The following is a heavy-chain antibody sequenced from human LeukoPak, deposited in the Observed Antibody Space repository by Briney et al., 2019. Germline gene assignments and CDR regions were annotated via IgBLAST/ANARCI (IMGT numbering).Heavy chain of an antibody. V-gene: IGHV4-34*01. CDR1: GGSFSGYH. Sequence: PSETLSLTCAVYGGSFSGYHWSWIRQPPGKGLEWIGEINHSGSTNYNPSLKSRVTISVDTSKNQFSLKLSSVTAADTAVYYCARGWGRLGYYYYYMDVWGKGTTVTVSS. J-gene: IGHJ6*03. CDR2: INHSGST. CDR3: ARGWGRLGYYYYYMDV. D-gene: IGHD3-16*01.